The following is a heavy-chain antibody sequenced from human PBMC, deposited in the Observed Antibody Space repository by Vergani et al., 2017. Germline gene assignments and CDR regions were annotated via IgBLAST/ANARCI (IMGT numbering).Heavy chain of an antibody. CDR1: GFTVSSNY. CDR3: ARDLTTVTPNYYYYYGMDV. Sequence: EVQLVETGGGLIQPGGSLRLSCAASGFTVSSNYMSWVRQAPGKGLEGVSVIYSGGSTYYADSVKGRVTISRDNSKNTLYLQMNSLRAEAPAVYYCARDLTTVTPNYYYYYGMDVGGQGTAVTVSS. V-gene: IGHV3-53*02. D-gene: IGHD4-17*01. CDR2: IYSGGST. J-gene: IGHJ6*02.